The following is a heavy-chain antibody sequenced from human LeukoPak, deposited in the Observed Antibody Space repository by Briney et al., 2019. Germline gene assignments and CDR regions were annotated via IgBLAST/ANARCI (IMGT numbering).Heavy chain of an antibody. CDR1: GGAFTIYY. J-gene: IGHJ3*02. CDR2: INHSGST. V-gene: IGHV4-34*01. D-gene: IGHD3-16*02. CDR3: ARGSVMITSGGVIALDAFDI. Sequence: SETLSLTCAVYGGAFTIYYWSWIRQPPGKGLESIGEINHSGSTNYNPSLKSRVTISVDTSKNQFSLKLSSVTAADTAVYYCARGSVMITSGGVIALDAFDIWGQGTMVTVSS.